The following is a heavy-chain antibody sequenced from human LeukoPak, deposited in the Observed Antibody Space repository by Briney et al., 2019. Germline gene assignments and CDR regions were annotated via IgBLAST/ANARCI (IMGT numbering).Heavy chain of an antibody. Sequence: SETLSLTCAVSGGSISSGGYSWSWIRQPPGKGLEWIGYIYHSGSTYYNPSLKSRVTISVDRSKNQFSLKLSSVTAADTAVYYCAASYYYGSGSAVDAFDIWGQRTMVTGSS. J-gene: IGHJ3*02. CDR1: GGSISSGGYS. V-gene: IGHV4-30-2*01. D-gene: IGHD3-10*01. CDR2: IYHSGST. CDR3: AASYYYGSGSAVDAFDI.